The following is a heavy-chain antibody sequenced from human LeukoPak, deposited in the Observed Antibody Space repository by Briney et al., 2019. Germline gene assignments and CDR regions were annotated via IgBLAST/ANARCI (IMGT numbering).Heavy chain of an antibody. J-gene: IGHJ4*02. V-gene: IGHV3-21*01. CDR3: ARGGTHCSSTSCPTPYFDY. D-gene: IGHD2-2*01. Sequence: GGSLRLSCAASGFTFSSYSMNWVRQAPGKGLEWVSSISSSSSYIYYADSVKGRFTISRDNAKNSLYLQMNSLRAEDTAVYYCARGGTHCSSTSCPTPYFDYWGQGTLVTVSS. CDR2: ISSSSSYI. CDR1: GFTFSSYS.